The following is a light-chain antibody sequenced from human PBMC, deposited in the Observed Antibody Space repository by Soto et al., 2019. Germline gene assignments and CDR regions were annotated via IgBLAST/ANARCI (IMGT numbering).Light chain of an antibody. V-gene: IGKV3-20*01. Sequence: EIVLTQSPGTLSLSPGERATLSCSASQSVSSSYLAWYQQKPGQAPRLLIYGASSRATGIPDRFSGSGSGTDFTLTISRLEHEDVSVYYCQQDGSSPRTFGRGTKVEIK. CDR3: QQDGSSPRT. J-gene: IGKJ1*01. CDR2: GAS. CDR1: QSVSSSY.